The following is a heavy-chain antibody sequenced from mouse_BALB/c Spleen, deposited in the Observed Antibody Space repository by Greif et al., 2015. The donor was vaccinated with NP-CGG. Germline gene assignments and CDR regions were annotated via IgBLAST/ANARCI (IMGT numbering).Heavy chain of an antibody. CDR3: ARSRTVVAGDFDY. V-gene: IGHV1-77*01. Sequence: VKLMESGAELARPGASVKLSCKASGYIFTDYYINWVKQRTGQGLEWTGEIYPGSGNTYYNEKFKGKATLTADKSSSTAYMQLSSLTSEDSAVYFCARSRTVVAGDFDYWGQGTTLTVSS. CDR2: IYPGSGNT. J-gene: IGHJ2*01. CDR1: GYIFTDYY. D-gene: IGHD1-1*01.